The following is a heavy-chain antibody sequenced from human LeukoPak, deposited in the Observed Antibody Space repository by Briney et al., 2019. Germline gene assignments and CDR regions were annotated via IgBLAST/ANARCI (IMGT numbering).Heavy chain of an antibody. V-gene: IGHV3-21*04. CDR1: GFTFSNYG. CDR2: ISSSSSYI. D-gene: IGHD2-15*01. Sequence: GGSLRLSCAASGFTFSNYGMHWVRQAPGKGLEWVSSISSSSSYIYYADSVKGRFTISRDNAKNSLYLQMNSLRDEDTAVYYCASDSPGYDSGSYFAYWGQGTLVTVSS. J-gene: IGHJ4*02. CDR3: ASDSPGYDSGSYFAY.